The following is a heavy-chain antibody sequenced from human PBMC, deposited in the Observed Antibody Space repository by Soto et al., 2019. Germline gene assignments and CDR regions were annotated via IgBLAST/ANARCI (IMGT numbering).Heavy chain of an antibody. CDR1: GFTFSSYA. CDR3: ARVDRGSSLFYYYYGMDV. CDR2: ISGSGGST. V-gene: IGHV3-23*01. Sequence: GSLRLSCAASGFTFSSYAMSWVRQAPGKGLEWVSAISGSGGSTYYADSVKGRFTISRDNSKNTLYLQMDSLRAEDTAVYYCARVDRGSSLFYYYYGMDVWGQGTTVTVSS. D-gene: IGHD6-6*01. J-gene: IGHJ6*02.